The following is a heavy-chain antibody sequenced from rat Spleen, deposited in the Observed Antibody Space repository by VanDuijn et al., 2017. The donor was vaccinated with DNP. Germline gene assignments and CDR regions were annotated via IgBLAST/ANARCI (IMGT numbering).Heavy chain of an antibody. D-gene: IGHD5-1*01. Sequence: EVQLVESGGGLVQPGRSLKLSCAASGFTYSNYVMAWVRQAPTKGLEWVASISTGGGNTYYRDSGKGRFTISRDNAKSTLYLQMDSLRSEDTATYYCTRRGGTFFDYWGQGVMVTVSS. J-gene: IGHJ2*01. CDR3: TRRGGTFFDY. V-gene: IGHV5-25*01. CDR2: ISTGGGNT. CDR1: GFTYSNYV.